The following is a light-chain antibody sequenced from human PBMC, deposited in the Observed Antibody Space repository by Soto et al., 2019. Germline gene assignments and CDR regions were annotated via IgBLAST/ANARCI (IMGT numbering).Light chain of an antibody. V-gene: IGKV3-20*01. CDR1: QSVSSSY. CDR2: RAS. Sequence: EIGLTQSPGTLSLSPGERATLSCRARQSVSSSYLVWYQQKPGQAPRLLIYRASSRATCIPDRFSGSGSGTDFTLTISRLGPEDFAVYYCQQDGSSPITFGQGTRLEIK. CDR3: QQDGSSPIT. J-gene: IGKJ5*01.